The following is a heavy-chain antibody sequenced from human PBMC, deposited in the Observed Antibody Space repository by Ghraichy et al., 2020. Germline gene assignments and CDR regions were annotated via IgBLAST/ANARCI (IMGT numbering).Heavy chain of an antibody. D-gene: IGHD6-19*01. V-gene: IGHV3-53*01. CDR3: ARGLKYSTGLYYCDY. Sequence: WVSVIYSGGSTYYADSVKGRFTISRDNSKNTLFLQLNSLRAEDTAVYYCARGLKYSTGLYYCDYWGKG. CDR2: IYSGGST. J-gene: IGHJ4*02.